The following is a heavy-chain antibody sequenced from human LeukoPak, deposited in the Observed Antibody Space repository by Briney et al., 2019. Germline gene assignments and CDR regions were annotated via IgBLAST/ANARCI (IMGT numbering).Heavy chain of an antibody. CDR2: MYYSGTR. CDR3: ARHGPENSFDF. CDR1: GASIRPYY. Sequence: SSETLSLTCSVSGASIRPYYWSWLRQSPGKGLELIGFMYYSGTRNYNPSFTGRITISVDTSKNQFSLHLSSVAAADTAVYSCARHGPENSFDFWGRGNLVTVSS. J-gene: IGHJ4*02. D-gene: IGHD1/OR15-1a*01. V-gene: IGHV4-59*08.